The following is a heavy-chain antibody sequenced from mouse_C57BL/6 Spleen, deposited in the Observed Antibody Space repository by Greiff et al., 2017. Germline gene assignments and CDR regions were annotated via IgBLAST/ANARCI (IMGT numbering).Heavy chain of an antibody. CDR3: ARGIENYYGSSSCFAY. Sequence: QVQLQQSGAELVRPGSSVTLSCKASGYTFTSYWMAWVKQRPGQGLEWIGNIYPSDSEPHYNQKFKDKATLTVDKSSSTAYMQLSSLTSADSAVYYCARGIENYYGSSSCFAYWGQGTLVTVSA. V-gene: IGHV1-61*01. D-gene: IGHD1-1*01. CDR1: GYTFTSYW. CDR2: IYPSDSEP. J-gene: IGHJ3*01.